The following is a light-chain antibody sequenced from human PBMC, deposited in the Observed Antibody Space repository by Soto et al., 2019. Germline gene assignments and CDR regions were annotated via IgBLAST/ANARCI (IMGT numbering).Light chain of an antibody. Sequence: ETLLTQSPATLSVSPGERATLSCRASQSVRDNLAWYQQKPGQAPRLIIYVASTRAPGIPDRFSGSGFGTDFSLTISSLQSEDFSVYYGQQHSDWPPSTFGQGTKLEIK. V-gene: IGKV3-15*01. J-gene: IGKJ2*01. CDR1: QSVRDN. CDR2: VAS. CDR3: QQHSDWPPST.